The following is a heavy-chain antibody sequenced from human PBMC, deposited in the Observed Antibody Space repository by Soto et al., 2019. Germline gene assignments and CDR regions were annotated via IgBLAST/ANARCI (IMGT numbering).Heavy chain of an antibody. CDR2: ISAYNGNT. Sequence: ASVKVSCKASGYTFTRYGISWVRQAPGQGLEWMGWISAYNGNTNYAQKLQGRVTMTTDTSTSTAYMELRSLRFDDTAVYYCARVFQDDYLFDYWGQGTLVTVSS. CDR1: GYTFTRYG. J-gene: IGHJ4*02. D-gene: IGHD4-17*01. CDR3: ARVFQDDYLFDY. V-gene: IGHV1-18*04.